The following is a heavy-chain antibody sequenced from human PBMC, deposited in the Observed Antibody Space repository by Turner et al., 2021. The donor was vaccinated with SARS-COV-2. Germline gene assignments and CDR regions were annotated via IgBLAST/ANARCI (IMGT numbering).Heavy chain of an antibody. CDR1: GFTFSGYA. D-gene: IGHD1-1*01. CDR2: ISFDGTNK. J-gene: IGHJ3*02. CDR3: ATNSPTNAFDI. V-gene: IGHV3-30*03. Sequence: VQLVESGGGVVQPGRSLRLSCAASGFTFSGYAMHWVRQAPGKGLDWVAVISFDGTNKFYADSVKGRFTISRDNSKNTLYLQMNSLRTEDTAVYYCATNSPTNAFDIWGQGTMVTVSS.